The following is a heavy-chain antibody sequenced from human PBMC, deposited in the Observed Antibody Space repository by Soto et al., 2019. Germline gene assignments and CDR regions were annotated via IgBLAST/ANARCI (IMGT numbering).Heavy chain of an antibody. CDR1: GGSISSSSYY. V-gene: IGHV4-39*01. CDR3: ARFGSSAEGSYYYYGMDV. D-gene: IGHD6-6*01. CDR2: IYYSGST. Sequence: LSLTCTVSGGSISSSSYYWGWIRQPPGKGLEWIGSIYYSGSTYYNPSLKSRVTISVDTSKNQFSLKRSSVTAADTAVYYCARFGSSAEGSYYYYGMDVWGQGTTVTVSS. J-gene: IGHJ6*02.